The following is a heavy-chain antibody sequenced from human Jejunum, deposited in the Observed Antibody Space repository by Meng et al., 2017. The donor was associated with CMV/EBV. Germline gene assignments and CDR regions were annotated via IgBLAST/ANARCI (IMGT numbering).Heavy chain of an antibody. J-gene: IGHJ4*02. D-gene: IGHD1-26*01. Sequence: LACSVSGGSIPGYRWAWVRQAPGKGLEWIGHSSGSATYNPSLKSRVTISVDASKKQFSLNLNFVTAADTALYFCARDNMGSLDFWGQGALVTVSS. V-gene: IGHV4-59*01. CDR2: HSSGSA. CDR3: ARDNMGSLDF. CDR1: GGSIPGYR.